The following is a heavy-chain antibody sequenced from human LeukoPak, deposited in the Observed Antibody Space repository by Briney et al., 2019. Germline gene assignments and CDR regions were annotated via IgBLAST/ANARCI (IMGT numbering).Heavy chain of an antibody. V-gene: IGHV3-23*01. D-gene: IGHD2-15*01. Sequence: PGGSLRLSCAASGFTFSNYAMSWVRQAPGKGLEWVSGISASGGSYYADSVKGRFTDSRDISKNTLYLQMNSLRAEDTAVYFCAREPRDCTGGTCQSAGGYYFYYWSQGTLVTVSS. CDR3: AREPRDCTGGTCQSAGGYYFYY. J-gene: IGHJ4*02. CDR2: ISASGGS. CDR1: GFTFSNYA.